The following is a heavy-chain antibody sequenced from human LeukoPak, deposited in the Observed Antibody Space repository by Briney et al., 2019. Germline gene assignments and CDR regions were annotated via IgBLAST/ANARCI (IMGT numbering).Heavy chain of an antibody. CDR1: GYTFNSYG. D-gene: IGHD6-19*01. V-gene: IGHV1-18*01. CDR2: ISAYNGNT. CDR3: ARGLQENLAWLTAFSAFDI. Sequence: ASVKVSCKTSGYTFNSYGISWVRQAPGQGLQWVGWISAYNGNTNYAQKVQGRVTMTTDTSTSTAYMELRSLRSDDTAVYYCARGLQENLAWLTAFSAFDIWGQGTMVTVSS. J-gene: IGHJ3*02.